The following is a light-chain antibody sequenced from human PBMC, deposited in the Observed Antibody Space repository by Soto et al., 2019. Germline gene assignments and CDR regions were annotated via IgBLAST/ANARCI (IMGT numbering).Light chain of an antibody. Sequence: DIEQTRSPSTLCAYIRYTVTITCRANQGSSGRLAGYQHKPGKAPKLLIYDASVLESGVPDRFSGSGSGTDFTLTVIRLEHEDFALYYCQQYGNSPITFGQGTLLEIK. CDR3: QQYGNSPIT. V-gene: IGKV1-5*01. CDR1: QGSSGR. CDR2: DAS. J-gene: IGKJ5*01.